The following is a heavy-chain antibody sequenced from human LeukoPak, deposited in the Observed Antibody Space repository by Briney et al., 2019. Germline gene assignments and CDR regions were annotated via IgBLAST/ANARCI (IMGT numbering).Heavy chain of an antibody. V-gene: IGHV1-46*01. Sequence: GASVKVSCKASGYTFTSYYMHWVRQAPGQGLEWMGIINPSGGSTSYAQKFQGRVTMTRDTSTSTVYMELSRLRSDDTAVYYCYVDTAMVTGSNWFDPWGQGTLVTVSS. CDR3: YVDTAMVTGSNWFDP. CDR2: INPSGGST. J-gene: IGHJ5*02. D-gene: IGHD5-18*01. CDR1: GYTFTSYY.